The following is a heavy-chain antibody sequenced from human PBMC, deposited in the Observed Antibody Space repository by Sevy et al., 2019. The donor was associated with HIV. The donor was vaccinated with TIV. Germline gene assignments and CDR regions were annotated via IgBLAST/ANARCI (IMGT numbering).Heavy chain of an antibody. CDR3: VRGSTGTFGH. Sequence: GGSLRLSCAASGFTLSIYWMHWVRQVPGKGLVWVSHINSDGKIKRYADSVEGRFTISRDNAEKTVYLQMNSLRADDTAVYYYVRGSTGTFGHWGQGTLVTVSS. CDR2: INSDGKIK. D-gene: IGHD3-9*01. J-gene: IGHJ4*02. V-gene: IGHV3-74*01. CDR1: GFTLSIYW.